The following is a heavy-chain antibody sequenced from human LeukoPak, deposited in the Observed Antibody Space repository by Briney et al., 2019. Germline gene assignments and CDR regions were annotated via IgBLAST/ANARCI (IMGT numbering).Heavy chain of an antibody. CDR3: ARVALPSDWLINILHHFDY. Sequence: ALVKVSCKASGYTFTSYGISWVRQAPGQGLEWMGWISAYNGNTNYAQKLQGRVTMTTDTSTSTAYMELRSLRSDDTAVYYCARVALPSDWLINILHHFDYWGQGTLVTVSS. CDR2: ISAYNGNT. CDR1: GYTFTSYG. D-gene: IGHD3-9*01. J-gene: IGHJ4*02. V-gene: IGHV1-18*01.